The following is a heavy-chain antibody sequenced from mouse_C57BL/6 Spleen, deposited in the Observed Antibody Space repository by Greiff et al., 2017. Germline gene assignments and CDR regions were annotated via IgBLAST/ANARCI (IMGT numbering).Heavy chain of an antibody. CDR1: GYTFTSYW. V-gene: IGHV1-72*01. D-gene: IGHD2-5*01. Sequence: VQLQQPGAELVKPGASVKLSCKASGYTFTSYWMHWVKQRPGRGLEWIGRIGPKSGGTKYNEKLKSKATMTVDKPSSTAYMQLSSLTSEDSAVYYCARWDSNYKIFAYWGQGTLVTVSA. J-gene: IGHJ3*01. CDR3: ARWDSNYKIFAY. CDR2: IGPKSGGT.